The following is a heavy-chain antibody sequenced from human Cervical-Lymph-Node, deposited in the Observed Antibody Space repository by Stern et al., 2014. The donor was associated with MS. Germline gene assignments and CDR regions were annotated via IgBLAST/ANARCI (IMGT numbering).Heavy chain of an antibody. CDR2: IIPIFGTT. J-gene: IGHJ4*02. Sequence: VQLVQSGAEVKKPGSSVKVSCKASGGTFSSYVISWVRQAPGQGLEWMGGIIPIFGTTNYAQKFQGRVTLTADKYTSTDYMEQNSLSSEDPAVYYCARGPPATDYWGQGTLVTVSS. V-gene: IGHV1-69*06. CDR1: GGTFSSYV. CDR3: ARGPPATDY.